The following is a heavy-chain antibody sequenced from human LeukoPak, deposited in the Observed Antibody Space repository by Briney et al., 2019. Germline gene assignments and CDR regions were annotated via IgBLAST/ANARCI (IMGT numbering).Heavy chain of an antibody. CDR1: GGSINSGGYY. CDR3: ARGGTAYYYSY. CDR2: IYYSGST. D-gene: IGHD3-10*01. Sequence: SETLSLTCSVSGGSINSGGYYWSWIRQHPGKGLEWIGYIYYSGSTYYNPSIKSRVTISVDTSKNQFSLKLSSVTAADTAVYFCARGGTAYYYSYWGQGTLVTVSS. J-gene: IGHJ4*02. V-gene: IGHV4-31*03.